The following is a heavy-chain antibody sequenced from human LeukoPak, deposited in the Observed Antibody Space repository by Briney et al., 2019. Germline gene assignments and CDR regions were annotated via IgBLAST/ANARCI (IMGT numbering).Heavy chain of an antibody. CDR1: GFTFDDYA. D-gene: IGHD6-13*01. V-gene: IGHV3-9*03. CDR3: AKDNRASSWYGGGAFDI. CDR2: ISWNSGSI. Sequence: GGSLRLPCAASGFTFDDYAMHWVRQAPGKGLEWVSGISWNSGSIGYADSVKGRFTISRDNAKNSLYLQMNSLRAEDMALYYCAKDNRASSWYGGGAFDIWGQGTMVTVSS. J-gene: IGHJ3*02.